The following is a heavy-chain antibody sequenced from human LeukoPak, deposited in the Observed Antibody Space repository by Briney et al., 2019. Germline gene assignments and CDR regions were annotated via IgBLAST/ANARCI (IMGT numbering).Heavy chain of an antibody. CDR2: ISGSAVST. Sequence: PGGSPRLSCAASGFTFSTYSMTWVRQGPGKGLEWVSVISGSAVSTYYADSVKGRFTISRDNSKNTLYLRMNSLRAEDTAIYYCAKDDTHYDFWSGYYHFDYWGQGTLVTVSS. J-gene: IGHJ4*02. D-gene: IGHD3-3*01. CDR1: GFTFSTYS. CDR3: AKDDTHYDFWSGYYHFDY. V-gene: IGHV3-23*01.